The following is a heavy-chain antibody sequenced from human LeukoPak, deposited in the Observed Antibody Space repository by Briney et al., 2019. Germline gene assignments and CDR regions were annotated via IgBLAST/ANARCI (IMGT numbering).Heavy chain of an antibody. CDR1: GGTFSIYA. J-gene: IGHJ4*02. D-gene: IGHD4-17*01. Sequence: SVKFSCNASGGTFSIYAISWVRHAPGQGLEWMGRIIPILGIANYVQNFHGRVTITADKSTSTAYMELSSLRSEDTDVYYCASVGLGVDCGDYVFNYWGQGTLVTVSS. CDR2: IIPILGIA. V-gene: IGHV1-69*04. CDR3: ASVGLGVDCGDYVFNY.